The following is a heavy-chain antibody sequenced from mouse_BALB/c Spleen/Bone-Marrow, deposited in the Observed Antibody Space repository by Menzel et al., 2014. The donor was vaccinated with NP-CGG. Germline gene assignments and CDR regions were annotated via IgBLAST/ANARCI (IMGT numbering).Heavy chain of an antibody. CDR2: IRLKSDNYAT. Sequence: EVHLVESGGGLVQPGGSMKLSCVASGFTFSSYWMSWIRQSPEKGLEWVAEIRLKSDNYATHYAESVKGKFTISRDDSKSRLYLQMNGLRTEDTGIYYCSGWDQFAFWGQGTLVTVSA. J-gene: IGHJ3*01. V-gene: IGHV6-6*02. D-gene: IGHD4-1*01. CDR3: SGWDQFAF. CDR1: GFTFSSYW.